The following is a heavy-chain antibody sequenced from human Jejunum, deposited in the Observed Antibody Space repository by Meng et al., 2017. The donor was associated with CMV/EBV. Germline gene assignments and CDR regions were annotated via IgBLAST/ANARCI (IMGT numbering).Heavy chain of an antibody. CDR3: ASGSLFSSGP. D-gene: IGHD6-19*01. CDR2: SIPIFGTA. J-gene: IGHJ5*02. V-gene: IGHV1-69*05. Sequence: VACSVCGGTVSCYAISPVRQAPGQGLEWMGGSIPIFGTANYAQKFQGRVTITTDESTSTAYIELSSLRSEDTAVYYCASGSLFSSGPFGQGTLVTVSS. CDR1: GGTVSCYA.